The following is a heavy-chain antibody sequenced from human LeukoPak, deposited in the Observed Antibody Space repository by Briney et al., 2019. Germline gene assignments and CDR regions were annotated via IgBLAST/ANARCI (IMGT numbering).Heavy chain of an antibody. Sequence: ASVQVSCKASGYTFTGNYGHWLRPAPGQRLAGVGWINANTGGTNYAERFQGRVAMTRDTSINTAYMELSRMTSDDKAVYYCARLDRYSSGFDYWGQGTLVTVSS. D-gene: IGHD6-6*01. V-gene: IGHV1-2*02. CDR3: ARLDRYSSGFDY. J-gene: IGHJ4*02. CDR1: GYTFTGNY. CDR2: INANTGGT.